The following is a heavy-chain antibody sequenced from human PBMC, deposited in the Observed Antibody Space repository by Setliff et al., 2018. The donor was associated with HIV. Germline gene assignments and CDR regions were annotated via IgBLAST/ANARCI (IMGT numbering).Heavy chain of an antibody. CDR3: VRQSGSFWYVDP. J-gene: IGHJ5*02. CDR2: IFYSGIN. CDR1: GGSINSRTHY. V-gene: IGHV4-39*01. D-gene: IGHD1-26*01. Sequence: SETLSLTCNVSGGSINSRTHYWGWMRQPPGKGLVWIGSIFYSGINYYNPSPEGRTTLSIDLSKNQFSLKLTSVTAADSALYFCVRQSGSFWYVDPWGQGTQVTVSS.